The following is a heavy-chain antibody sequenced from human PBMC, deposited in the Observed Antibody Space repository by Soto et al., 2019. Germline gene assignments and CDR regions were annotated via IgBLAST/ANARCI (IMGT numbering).Heavy chain of an antibody. D-gene: IGHD2-2*01. V-gene: IGHV1-18*01. CDR2: ISAYNGNT. Sequence: ASVKVSCKASGYTFTSYGISWVRQAPGQGLEWMGWISAYNGNTNYAQKLQGRVTMTTDTSTSTAYMELRSLRSDDTAVYYCAKGIGVPAATYYYYYYMDVWGKGTTATVSS. CDR3: AKGIGVPAATYYYYYYMDV. J-gene: IGHJ6*03. CDR1: GYTFTSYG.